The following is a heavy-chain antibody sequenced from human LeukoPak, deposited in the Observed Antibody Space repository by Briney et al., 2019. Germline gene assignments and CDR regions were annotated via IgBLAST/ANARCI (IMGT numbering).Heavy chain of an antibody. CDR2: IYPGDSDT. J-gene: IGHJ4*02. D-gene: IGHD3-22*01. Sequence: GESLKISCKGSGYSFTSYWIGWVRQMPGKGLEWMGIIYPGDSDTRYSPSFQGQVTISADKSISTAYLQWSSLKASDTAMYYCARRAKGLRREYYYDSSGYEIQYYFDYWGQGTLVTVSS. CDR3: ARRAKGLRREYYYDSSGYEIQYYFDY. CDR1: GYSFTSYW. V-gene: IGHV5-51*01.